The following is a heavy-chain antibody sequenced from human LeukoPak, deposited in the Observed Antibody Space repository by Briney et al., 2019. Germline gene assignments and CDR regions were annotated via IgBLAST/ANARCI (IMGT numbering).Heavy chain of an antibody. CDR1: GFTFSSYW. CDR3: ARVDGYSYGYGIDY. V-gene: IGHV3-74*01. J-gene: IGHJ4*02. D-gene: IGHD5-18*01. Sequence: GGSLRLSCAASGFTFSSYWMHWVRQAPGKGLVWVSRINSDGSSTSYADSVKGRFTISRDNAKNTLYQQMNSLRAEDTAVYYCARVDGYSYGYGIDYWGQGTLVTVSS. CDR2: INSDGSST.